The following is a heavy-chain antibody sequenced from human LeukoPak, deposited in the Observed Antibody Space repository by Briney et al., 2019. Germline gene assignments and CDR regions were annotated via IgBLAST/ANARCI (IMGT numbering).Heavy chain of an antibody. J-gene: IGHJ4*02. Sequence: GGSLRPSCTASGFTFSSYSMIWVRQTPGKGLEWVSSIAGGGGHIYYADSVKGRFTISRDNAKNSLYLQMNSLRAEDTAVYYCAKFRLSNYDILTGYYYYFDYWGQGTLVTVSS. D-gene: IGHD3-9*01. V-gene: IGHV3-21*01. CDR2: IAGGGGHI. CDR1: GFTFSSYS. CDR3: AKFRLSNYDILTGYYYYFDY.